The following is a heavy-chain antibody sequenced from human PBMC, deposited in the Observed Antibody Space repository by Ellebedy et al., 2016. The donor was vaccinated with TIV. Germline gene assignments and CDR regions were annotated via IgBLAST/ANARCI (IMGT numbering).Heavy chain of an antibody. CDR1: GFTFSTSI. J-gene: IGHJ3*02. V-gene: IGHV3-30-3*02. CDR3: AKEGFSSGKAGTFDI. Sequence: PGGSLRLSCAASGFTFSTSILHWVRQAPAKGLEWVAGLSHDGLGIHYADSVRDRFTVSIDNSKTTLSLQMNSLRTEDTAMYYCAKEGFSSGKAGTFDIWGQGTMVTVSS. CDR2: LSHDGLGI. D-gene: IGHD3-10*01.